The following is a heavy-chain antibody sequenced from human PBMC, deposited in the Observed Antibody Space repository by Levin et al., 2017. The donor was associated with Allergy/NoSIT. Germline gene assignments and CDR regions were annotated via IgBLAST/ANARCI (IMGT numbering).Heavy chain of an antibody. J-gene: IGHJ6*02. D-gene: IGHD2-8*01. CDR2: IKSQTDGGTT. CDR1: GLPFTNAW. Sequence: PGGSLRLSCAASGLPFTNAWMSWVRQAPGKGLEWLGRIKSQTDGGTTDYAAPVKGRFTISRDDSKNTLYLQMNSLKTEDTAVYYCATGIVLMVYDLNHYYGMDVWGQGTTVTVSS. CDR3: ATGIVLMVYDLNHYYGMDV. V-gene: IGHV3-15*01.